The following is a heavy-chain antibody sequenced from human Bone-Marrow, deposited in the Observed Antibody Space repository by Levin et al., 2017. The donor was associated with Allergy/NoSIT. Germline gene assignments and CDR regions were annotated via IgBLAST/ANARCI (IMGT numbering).Heavy chain of an antibody. CDR1: GVSVTSGSYY. CDR2: IYYNFST. Sequence: SQTLSLTCTVSGVSVTSGSYYWSWVRQPPGKGLEWIGYIYYNFSTNYNPSLKSRVTMSVDTSNNQFSLRLSSVTAADTAMYYCAREPDAFDIWGQGTMVTVSS. CDR3: AREPDAFDI. J-gene: IGHJ3*02. V-gene: IGHV4-61*01.